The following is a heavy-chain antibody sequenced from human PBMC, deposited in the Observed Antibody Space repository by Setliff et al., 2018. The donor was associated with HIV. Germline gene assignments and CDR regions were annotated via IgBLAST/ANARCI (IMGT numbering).Heavy chain of an antibody. CDR1: GGSINNHY. J-gene: IGHJ3*02. CDR2: IHYSGST. CDR3: ARGTTLNVVPDAFDI. Sequence: ETLSLTCTVSGGSINNHYWSWIRQPPGKGLEWIGNIHYSGSTNYNPSLKSRVTISVDTSKNQISLRLNSLTAADTAVYYCARGTTLNVVPDAFDIWGQGTVVTVSS. D-gene: IGHD4-17*01. V-gene: IGHV4-59*08.